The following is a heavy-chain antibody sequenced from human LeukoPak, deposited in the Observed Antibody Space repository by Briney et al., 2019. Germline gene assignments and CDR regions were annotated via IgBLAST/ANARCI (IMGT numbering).Heavy chain of an antibody. V-gene: IGHV3-48*03. Sequence: PGGSLRLSCAASGFTFSSYEMNWVRQAPGKGLEWVSYISSSGSTIYYADSVKGRFTIPRDNAKNSLYLQMNSLRAEDTAVYYCARDGGFGESPTGYWGQGTLVTVSS. CDR3: ARDGGFGESPTGY. D-gene: IGHD3-10*01. J-gene: IGHJ4*02. CDR2: ISSSGSTI. CDR1: GFTFSSYE.